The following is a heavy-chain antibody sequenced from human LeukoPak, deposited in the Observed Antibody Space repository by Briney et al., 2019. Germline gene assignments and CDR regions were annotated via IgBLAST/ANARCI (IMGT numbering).Heavy chain of an antibody. CDR2: IYSSGST. J-gene: IGHJ4*02. Sequence: ASETLSLTCTVSGSSISTYYWSWIRQPPGKGLEWIGYIYSSGSTNYNPSLKSRVTISVDTSKNQFSLNLSSVTAADTAVYYCARGKFGPPSFWGQGTLVTVSS. CDR3: ARGKFGPPSF. CDR1: GSSISTYY. D-gene: IGHD3/OR15-3a*01. V-gene: IGHV4-59*01.